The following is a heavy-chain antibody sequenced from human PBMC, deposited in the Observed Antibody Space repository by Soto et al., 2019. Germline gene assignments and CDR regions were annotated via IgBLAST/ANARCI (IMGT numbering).Heavy chain of an antibody. Sequence: SETLSLACTVSVGSISSSSYYWGWIRQPPGKGLEWIGSIYYSGSTYYNPSLKSRVTISVDTSKNQFSLKLSSVTAADTAVYYCATNYAYYYYYGMDVWGQGTTVTVSS. V-gene: IGHV4-39*01. CDR2: IYYSGST. CDR3: ATNYAYYYYYGMDV. CDR1: VGSISSSSYY. J-gene: IGHJ6*02. D-gene: IGHD4-4*01.